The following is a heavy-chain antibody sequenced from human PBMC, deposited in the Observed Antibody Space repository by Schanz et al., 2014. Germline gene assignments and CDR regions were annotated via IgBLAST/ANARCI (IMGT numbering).Heavy chain of an antibody. D-gene: IGHD4-17*01. CDR3: AKDRGGDYEVSYYYGMDV. V-gene: IGHV3-30*18. Sequence: QVQLVESGGSVVQPGRSLRLSCAGSGFTFSAYGMHWVRQAPGKGLEWVAVIWYDGNNKYYADSVKGRFTISRDNSNNTLSLQMNSLRNEDTAVYYCAKDRGGDYEVSYYYGMDVWGQGTTVTVSS. J-gene: IGHJ6*02. CDR2: IWYDGNNK. CDR1: GFTFSAYG.